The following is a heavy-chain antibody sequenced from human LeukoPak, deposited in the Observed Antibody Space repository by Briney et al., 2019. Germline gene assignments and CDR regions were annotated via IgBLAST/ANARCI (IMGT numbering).Heavy chain of an antibody. CDR3: ARVKTMIIVVSLFDY. V-gene: IGHV1-2*02. J-gene: IGHJ4*02. D-gene: IGHD3-22*01. CDR1: GYTFTGYY. Sequence: ASVKVSCKTSGYTFTGYYMHWVRQAPGQGLEWMGWINPNSGGTNYAQKFQGRVTMTRDTSISTAYMELSRLRSDDTAVYYCARVKTMIIVVSLFDYWAREPWSPSPQ. CDR2: INPNSGGT.